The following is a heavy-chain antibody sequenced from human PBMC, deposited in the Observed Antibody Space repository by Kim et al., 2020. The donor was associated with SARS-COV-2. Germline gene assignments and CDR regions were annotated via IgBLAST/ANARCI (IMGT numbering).Heavy chain of an antibody. CDR1: GGSISSSNW. V-gene: IGHV4-4*02. Sequence: SETLSLTCAVSGGSISSSNWWSWVRQPPGKGLEWIGEIYHSGSTNYNPSLKSRVTISVDKSKNQFSLKLSSVTAADTAVYYCARRRPPLLRFLEWYYFDYWGQGTLVTVSS. J-gene: IGHJ4*02. CDR2: IYHSGST. D-gene: IGHD3-3*01. CDR3: ARRRPPLLRFLEWYYFDY.